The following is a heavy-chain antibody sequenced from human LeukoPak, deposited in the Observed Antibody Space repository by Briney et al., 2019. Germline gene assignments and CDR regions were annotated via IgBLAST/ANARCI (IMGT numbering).Heavy chain of an antibody. CDR3: AKGINQLHYNWFDP. CDR2: ISGSGGTT. D-gene: IGHD1-1*01. V-gene: IGHV3-23*01. Sequence: GGSLRLSCAASGFTFSSYAMSWVRQAPGKGLEWVSAISGSGGTTDYADSVKGRFTISRDNSKNSLFLQMNSLRAEDTAVYYCAKGINQLHYNWFDPWGQGTLVTVSS. J-gene: IGHJ5*02. CDR1: GFTFSSYA.